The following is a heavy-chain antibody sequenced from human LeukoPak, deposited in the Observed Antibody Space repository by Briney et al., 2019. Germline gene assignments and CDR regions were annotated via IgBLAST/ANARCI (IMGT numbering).Heavy chain of an antibody. CDR2: IYYSGST. V-gene: IGHV4-31*03. J-gene: IGHJ3*02. CDR3: ARGAPAAGGAFDI. D-gene: IGHD6-13*01. CDR1: GGSISSGGYY. Sequence: PSETLSLTCTVSGGSISSGGYYWSWIRQHPGKGLEWIEYIYYSGSTYYNPSLKSRVTISVDTSKNQFSLKLSSVTAADTAVYYCARGAPAAGGAFDIWGQGTMVTVSS.